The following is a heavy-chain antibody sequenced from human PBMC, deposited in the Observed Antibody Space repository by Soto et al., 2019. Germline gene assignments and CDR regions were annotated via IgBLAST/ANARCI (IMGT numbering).Heavy chain of an antibody. Sequence: PGVPQKICYRGSEYSRINIGGSRMRQMTGKGLEWMGRIDPRDSYTNYSPSFQGHVTISVDKSDNTSYLQWSSLKASDTAMYFCARSYCLPNSCYNGYLAYWVRGSLVTVSS. CDR1: EYSRINIG. V-gene: IGHV5-10-1*01. CDR3: ARSYCLPNSCYNGYLAY. D-gene: IGHD2-2*02. CDR2: IDPRDSYT. J-gene: IGHJ4*03.